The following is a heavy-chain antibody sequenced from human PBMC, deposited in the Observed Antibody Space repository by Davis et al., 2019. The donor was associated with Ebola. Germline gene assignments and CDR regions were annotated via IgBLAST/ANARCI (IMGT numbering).Heavy chain of an antibody. CDR1: GGSISSNNYY. J-gene: IGHJ4*02. Sequence: PSETLSLTCTVSGGSISSNNYYWGWIRQLPGKGLEWIGYIYYSGSTYYNPSLRSRSTISLDTSKNQFSLKLTSVTAADTAVYYCAREGRGEAAGVIDHWGQGALVTVSS. CDR3: AREGRGEAAGVIDH. V-gene: IGHV4-31*03. D-gene: IGHD6-13*01. CDR2: IYYSGST.